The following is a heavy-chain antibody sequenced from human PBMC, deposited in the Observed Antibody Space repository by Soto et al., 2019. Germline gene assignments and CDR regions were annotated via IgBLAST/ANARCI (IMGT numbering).Heavy chain of an antibody. D-gene: IGHD2-15*01. V-gene: IGHV3-33*01. CDR3: ARDHENCSGGSGSDVVDY. J-gene: IGHJ4*02. Sequence: QVQLVESGGGVVQPGRSLRLSCAASGFTFSSYGMHWVRQAPGTGLEWVAVIWYDGSNKYYAYSVKGRFTISRDNSKNTLYLQMNSLRAEDTAVYYCARDHENCSGGSGSDVVDYWGQGTLVTVSS. CDR1: GFTFSSYG. CDR2: IWYDGSNK.